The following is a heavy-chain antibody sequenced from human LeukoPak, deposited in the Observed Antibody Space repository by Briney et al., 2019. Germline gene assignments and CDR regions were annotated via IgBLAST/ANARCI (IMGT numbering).Heavy chain of an antibody. D-gene: IGHD3-16*02. CDR2: ISWNSGSI. CDR3: AKSDDYVWGSYRPFDY. V-gene: IGHV3-9*01. Sequence: GGSLRLSCAASGFTFDDYAMHWVRHAPGKGLEWVSGISWNSGSIGYADSVKGRFTISRDNAKNSLYLQMNSLRAEDTALYYCAKSDDYVWGSYRPFDYWGQGTLVTVSS. J-gene: IGHJ4*02. CDR1: GFTFDDYA.